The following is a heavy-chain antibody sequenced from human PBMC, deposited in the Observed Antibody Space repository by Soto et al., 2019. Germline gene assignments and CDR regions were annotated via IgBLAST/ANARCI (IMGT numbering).Heavy chain of an antibody. CDR1: GLTFSNSA. D-gene: IGHD1-26*01. J-gene: IGHJ4*02. Sequence: QMQLVQSGPEVKKPGTSVKVSCKASGLTFSNSAMQWVRQARGQRLEWIGWIVVGSGNTNYEQKFQERVIITRDMSTRTASMALSSPRLADTAVYYCVAYPYYGEDSWGQGTLVTVSS. CDR3: VAYPYYGEDS. V-gene: IGHV1-58*02. CDR2: IVVGSGNT.